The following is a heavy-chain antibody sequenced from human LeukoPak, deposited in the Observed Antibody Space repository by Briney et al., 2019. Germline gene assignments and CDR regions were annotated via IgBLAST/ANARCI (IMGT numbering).Heavy chain of an antibody. J-gene: IGHJ6*02. V-gene: IGHV3-66*01. Sequence: GGSLRLSCAASGITVSSNYMSWVRQAPGKGLEGVSVIYSGGSTYYADSVKGRFNISRDNSKNTMYLQMNSLRAEDTAVYYCARDLGFGESLIYYYYGMDVWGQGTTVTVSS. CDR3: ARDLGFGESLIYYYYGMDV. CDR1: GITVSSNY. D-gene: IGHD3-10*01. CDR2: IYSGGST.